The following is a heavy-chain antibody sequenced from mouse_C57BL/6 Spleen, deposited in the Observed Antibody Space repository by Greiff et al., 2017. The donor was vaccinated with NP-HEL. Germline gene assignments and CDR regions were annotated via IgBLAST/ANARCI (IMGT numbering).Heavy chain of an antibody. V-gene: IGHV1-66*01. CDR1: GYSFTSYY. Sequence: QVQLQQSGPELVKPGASVKISCKASGYSFTSYYIHWVKQRPGQGLEWIGWIYPGSGSTKYNEKFKGKATLTADPSSSTAYMQLSSLTSEDSAVYYCARGRYYGSSLYYAMGYWGQGTSVTVAS. CDR2: IYPGSGST. J-gene: IGHJ4*01. CDR3: ARGRYYGSSLYYAMGY. D-gene: IGHD1-1*01.